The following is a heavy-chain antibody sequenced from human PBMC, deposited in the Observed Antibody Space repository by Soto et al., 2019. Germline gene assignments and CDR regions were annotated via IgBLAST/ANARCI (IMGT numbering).Heavy chain of an antibody. CDR2: IKPDGGAT. J-gene: IGHJ4*02. CDR1: AFTFRNSW. D-gene: IGHD3-16*01. Sequence: PVGSLRLSCATSAFTFRNSWINWVRQAPGKGLEWVANIKPDGGATNYVDSVKGRFTISRDNVRNSASLQMNSLRVEDTAVYFCFGGNGGHQWGQGTLVTVSS. V-gene: IGHV3-7*03. CDR3: FGGNGGHQ.